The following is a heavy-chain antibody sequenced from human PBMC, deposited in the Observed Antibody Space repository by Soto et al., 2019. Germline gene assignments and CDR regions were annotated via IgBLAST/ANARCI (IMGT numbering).Heavy chain of an antibody. J-gene: IGHJ6*02. CDR1: GVSFNNNG. Sequence: QVQLVQSGAEVKKPGSSVKVSCKTSGVSFNNNGIGWVRQAPGHGLEWMGVVSPPFRTSNYARKFQGRISITADASTGTVNLELSSLTSEDTAQYYCSRVLYYGSGSYSPYGIDVWGQGTTVTVSS. D-gene: IGHD3-10*01. V-gene: IGHV1-69*01. CDR3: SRVLYYGSGSYSPYGIDV. CDR2: VSPPFRTS.